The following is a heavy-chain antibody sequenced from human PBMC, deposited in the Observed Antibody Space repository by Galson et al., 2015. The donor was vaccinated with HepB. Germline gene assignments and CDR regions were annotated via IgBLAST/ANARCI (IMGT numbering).Heavy chain of an antibody. Sequence: SVKVSCKASGGTFSSYAISWVRQAPGQGLEWMGGIIPIFGTANYAQKFQGRVTITADESTSTAYMELSSLRSEDTAVYYCARSSVVPAAIRLRAAFDIWGQGTMVIGSS. V-gene: IGHV1-69*13. CDR2: IIPIFGTA. D-gene: IGHD2-2*01. CDR1: GGTFSSYA. J-gene: IGHJ3*02. CDR3: ARSSVVPAAIRLRAAFDI.